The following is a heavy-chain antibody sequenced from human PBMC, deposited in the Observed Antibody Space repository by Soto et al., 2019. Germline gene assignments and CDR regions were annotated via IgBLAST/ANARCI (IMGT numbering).Heavy chain of an antibody. J-gene: IGHJ5*02. CDR1: GGSINTYNLF. CDR2: IHYGGNA. D-gene: IGHD1-26*01. V-gene: IGHV4-39*02. Sequence: SETLSLTCTVSGGSINTYNLFWAWVRQPPGKGLEWIASIHYGGNAYYSPSLTTRATISRDTSKNHFSLKLSSVTAADTAVYYCATQEVGGSYVYTFDPWGQGTLVTVSS. CDR3: ATQEVGGSYVYTFDP.